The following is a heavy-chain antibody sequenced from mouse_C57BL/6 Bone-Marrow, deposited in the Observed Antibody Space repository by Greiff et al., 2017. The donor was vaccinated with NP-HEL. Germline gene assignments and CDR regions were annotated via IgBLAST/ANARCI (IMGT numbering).Heavy chain of an antibody. CDR3: KRVWLRAMDY. J-gene: IGHJ4*01. D-gene: IGHD2-2*01. CDR2: IDPETGGT. V-gene: IGHV1-15*01. Sequence: QVQLQQSGAELVRPGASVTLSCKASGYTFTDYEMHWVKQTPVHGLEWIGAIDPETGGTAYNQKFKGKAILTADKSSSTAYMELRSLTSEDSAVYYCKRVWLRAMDYWGQGTSVTVSS. CDR1: GYTFTDYE.